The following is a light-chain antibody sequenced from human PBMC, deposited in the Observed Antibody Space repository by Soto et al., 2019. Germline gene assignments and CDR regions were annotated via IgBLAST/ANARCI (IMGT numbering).Light chain of an antibody. V-gene: IGKV3-15*01. CDR2: GAS. CDR1: QSVSST. Sequence: EIVMTQSPATLSVSPGERATLSCGASQSVSSTLAWYQQKPGHSPRLLIYGASTRATGVPARFSGSGSGTEFTLAISSLQSEEFAVYYCQQYSDWPYTFGQGTKLEIK. CDR3: QQYSDWPYT. J-gene: IGKJ2*01.